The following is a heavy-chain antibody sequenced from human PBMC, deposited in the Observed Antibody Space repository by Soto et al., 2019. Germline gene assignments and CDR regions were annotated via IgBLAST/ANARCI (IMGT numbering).Heavy chain of an antibody. CDR3: ARAGYSSSSMRFDP. CDR1: GGSISNFY. J-gene: IGHJ5*02. D-gene: IGHD6-6*01. V-gene: IGHV4-59*01. CDR2: IYYSGST. Sequence: PDTLSLTCTVSGGSISNFYWSWIRQPPGKGLEWIGYIYYSGSTNYNPSLKSRVTISVDTSKNQFSLKLSSVTAADTAVYYCARAGYSSSSMRFDPWGQGTLVTVSS.